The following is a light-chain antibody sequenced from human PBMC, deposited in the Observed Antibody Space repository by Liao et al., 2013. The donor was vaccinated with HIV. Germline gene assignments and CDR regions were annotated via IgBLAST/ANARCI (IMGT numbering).Light chain of an antibody. J-gene: IGLJ1*01. CDR2: QDT. V-gene: IGLV3-1*01. Sequence: SYELTQPPSVSVSPGQTATITCSGDKLGDKYASWYQQRPGQSPILVIYQDTKRPSGISDRFSGSNSGNTATLTIXGTQALDEADYYCQAWDSSTNYVFGTGTQVTVL. CDR3: QAWDSSTNYV. CDR1: KLGDKY.